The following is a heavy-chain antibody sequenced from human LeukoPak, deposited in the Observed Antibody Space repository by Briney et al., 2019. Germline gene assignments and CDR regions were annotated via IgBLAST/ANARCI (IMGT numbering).Heavy chain of an antibody. J-gene: IGHJ4*02. D-gene: IGHD5-18*01. V-gene: IGHV1-69*13. Sequence: SVKVSCKASGGTFSSYAISWVRQAPGQGLEWMGGINPIFGTANYAQKFQGRVTITADESTSTAYMELSGLRSEDTAVYYCASGGRAGYSYGEIDYWGQGTLVTVSS. CDR2: INPIFGTA. CDR1: GGTFSSYA. CDR3: ASGGRAGYSYGEIDY.